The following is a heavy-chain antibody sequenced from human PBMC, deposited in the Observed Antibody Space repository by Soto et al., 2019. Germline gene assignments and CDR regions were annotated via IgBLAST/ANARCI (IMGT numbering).Heavy chain of an antibody. CDR3: VKDDGGNPSTEPH. D-gene: IGHD2-15*01. Sequence: EVQLQESGGGLVQPGGSLRLSCAASGITIRNYPMSWVRQAPGKGLDWGSGISGSGDRTYYADSAKGRFTISKDFSKNSLSLQLDSLRVEDTAVYFCVKDDGGNPSTEPHWGQGTLVTVSS. CDR1: GITIRNYP. V-gene: IGHV3-23*01. CDR2: ISGSGDRT. J-gene: IGHJ4*02.